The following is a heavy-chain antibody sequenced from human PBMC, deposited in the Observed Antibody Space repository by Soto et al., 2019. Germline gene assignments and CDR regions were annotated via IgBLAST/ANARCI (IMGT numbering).Heavy chain of an antibody. CDR2: ISSSSSYI. Sequence: VQLVESGGGLVKPGGSLRLSCAASGFTFSSYSMNWVRQAPGKGLEWVSSISSSSSYIYYADSVKGRFTISRDNAKNSLYLQMNSLRAEDTAVYYCARGTVQLERRNYYYYGMDVWGQGTTVTVSS. D-gene: IGHD1-1*01. V-gene: IGHV3-21*01. J-gene: IGHJ6*02. CDR1: GFTFSSYS. CDR3: ARGTVQLERRNYYYYGMDV.